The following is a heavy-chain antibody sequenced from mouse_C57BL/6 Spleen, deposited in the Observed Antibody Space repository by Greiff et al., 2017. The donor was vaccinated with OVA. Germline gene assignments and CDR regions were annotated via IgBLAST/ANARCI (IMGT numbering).Heavy chain of an antibody. D-gene: IGHD1-1*01. J-gene: IGHJ4*01. CDR3: ARDRYGSSYEDAMDY. V-gene: IGHV5-4*01. Sequence: EVNLVESGGGLVKPGGSLKLSCAASGFTFSSYAMSWVRQTPEKRLEWVATISDGGSYTYYPDNVKGRFTISRDNAKNNLYLQMSHLKSEDTAMYYCARDRYGSSYEDAMDYWGQGTSVTVSS. CDR2: ISDGGSYT. CDR1: GFTFSSYA.